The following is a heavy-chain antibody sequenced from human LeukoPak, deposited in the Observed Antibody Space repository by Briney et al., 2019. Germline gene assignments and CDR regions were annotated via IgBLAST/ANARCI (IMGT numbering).Heavy chain of an antibody. CDR1: GFTFNNYA. CDR2: ISVSGVST. J-gene: IGHJ4*02. CDR3: ARGLRYFAWLSPFDY. D-gene: IGHD3-9*01. V-gene: IGHV3-23*01. Sequence: PGGSLRLSCAASGFTFNNYAVSWVRQAPGKGLEWVSAISVSGVSTYYADSVKGRFTISRENSENTLYLQMNSLRAEDTAVYYCARGLRYFAWLSPFDYWGQGTLVTVSS.